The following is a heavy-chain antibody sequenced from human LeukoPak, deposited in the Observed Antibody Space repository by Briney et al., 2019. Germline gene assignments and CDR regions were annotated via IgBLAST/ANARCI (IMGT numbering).Heavy chain of an antibody. CDR3: TKASGNIGFDPLDAFDI. CDR1: RFSYVDYA. CDR2: FCEDCRTT. V-gene: IGHV3-43*02. Sequence: LRLSGASSRFSYVDYALHWLRQAQGTRLHWVSLFCEDCRTTHYVDSVTGRFTISSDHSKNSLYLQLHTLRAQDTALLYCTKASGNIGFDPLDAFDIWGQGTVVTVSS. D-gene: IGHD5-12*01. J-gene: IGHJ3*02.